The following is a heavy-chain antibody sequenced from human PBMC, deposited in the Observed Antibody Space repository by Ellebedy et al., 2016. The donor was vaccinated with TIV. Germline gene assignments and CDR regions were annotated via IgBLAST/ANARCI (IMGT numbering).Heavy chain of an antibody. V-gene: IGHV1-69*04. D-gene: IGHD5-18*01. J-gene: IGHJ6*03. CDR2: IIPILGIA. Sequence: SVKVSCXASGGTFSSYAISWVRQAPGQGLEWMGRIIPILGIANYAQKFQGRVTITADKSTSTAYMELSSLRSEDTAVYYCARKYSYGSYYYYYYMDVWGKGTTVTVSS. CDR3: ARKYSYGSYYYYYYMDV. CDR1: GGTFSSYA.